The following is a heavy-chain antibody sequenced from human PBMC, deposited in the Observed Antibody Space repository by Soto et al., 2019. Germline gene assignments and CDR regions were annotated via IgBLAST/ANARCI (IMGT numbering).Heavy chain of an antibody. V-gene: IGHV4-31*03. CDR1: GDSIRSGTHY. J-gene: IGHJ5*02. Sequence: QVQLQESGPGLVKPSQTLSLTCTVSGDSIRSGTHYWTWIRQHPGKGLEWIGYISNTGSTYYNPSLQSRLNILLDTSKNQFSLRLSSVTAADTAIYYCAREGDRYYDTSGYFVAWFDPWGQGILVTVSS. CDR3: AREGDRYYDTSGYFVAWFDP. CDR2: ISNTGST. D-gene: IGHD3-22*01.